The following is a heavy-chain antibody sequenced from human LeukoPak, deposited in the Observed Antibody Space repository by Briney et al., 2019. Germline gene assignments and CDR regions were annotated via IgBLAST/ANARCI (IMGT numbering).Heavy chain of an antibody. CDR3: ARVSGIAAAGVYYFDY. CDR2: IYHSGST. Sequence: SGTLSLTCAVSGGSISSSNWWSWVRQPPGKGLEWIGEIYHSGSTNYNPSLKSRVTISVDKSKNQFSLKLSSVTAADTAVYYCARVSGIAAAGVYYFDYWGQGTLVTVSS. V-gene: IGHV4-4*02. CDR1: GGSISSSNW. D-gene: IGHD6-13*01. J-gene: IGHJ4*02.